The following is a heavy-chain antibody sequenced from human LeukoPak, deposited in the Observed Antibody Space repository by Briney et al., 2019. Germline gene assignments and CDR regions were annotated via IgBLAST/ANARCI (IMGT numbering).Heavy chain of an antibody. CDR3: ATGYDFWSGSSPFDY. Sequence: ALVKVSCKVSGYTLTELSMHWVRQAPGKGLEWMGGFDPEDGETIYAQKFQGRVTMTEDTSTDTAYMELSSLRSEDTAVYYCATGYDFWSGSSPFDYWGQGTLVTVSS. CDR2: FDPEDGET. D-gene: IGHD3-3*01. V-gene: IGHV1-24*01. CDR1: GYTLTELS. J-gene: IGHJ4*02.